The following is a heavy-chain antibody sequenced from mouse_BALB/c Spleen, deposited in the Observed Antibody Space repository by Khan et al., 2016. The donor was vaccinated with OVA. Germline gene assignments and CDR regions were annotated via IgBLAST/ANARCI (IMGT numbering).Heavy chain of an antibody. V-gene: IGHV1S137*01. CDR3: TGPAYDGYYDY. CDR2: ISTYSGNT. D-gene: IGHD2-3*01. CDR1: GYTFTDYA. J-gene: IGHJ2*01. Sequence: QVQLQQSGPELVRPGVSVKISCKGSGYTFTDYAMHWVKQSHAKSLEWIGLISTYSGNTNYKQKFKGKATMTVDKSSSTAYMELARLTSEESAIXYFTGPAYDGYYDYWGQGTTLTVSS.